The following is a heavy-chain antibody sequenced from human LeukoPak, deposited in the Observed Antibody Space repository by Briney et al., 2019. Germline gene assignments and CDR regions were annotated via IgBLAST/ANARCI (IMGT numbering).Heavy chain of an antibody. CDR2: INHIGNT. Sequence: SETLSLTCGVSDGSFDGFYWSWVRQPPGKGLEWIGEINHIGNTNYNPSLKSRVTMSVDTSKNHFSLKLTSVTAADTAVYFCARGPRSTISSLNSWGPGVLVTVSS. V-gene: IGHV4-34*01. J-gene: IGHJ4*02. D-gene: IGHD5/OR15-5a*01. CDR3: ARGPRSTISSLNS. CDR1: DGSFDGFY.